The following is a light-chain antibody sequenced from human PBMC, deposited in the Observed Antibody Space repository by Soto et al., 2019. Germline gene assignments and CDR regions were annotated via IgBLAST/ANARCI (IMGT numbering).Light chain of an antibody. CDR3: HQYYTYWT. CDR1: QSISNW. CDR2: DAS. V-gene: IGKV1-5*01. J-gene: IGKJ1*01. Sequence: DIQMTQSPRTLSASVGDRVTITCRASQSISNWLAWYQQTPGKAPRLLIYDASKLESGVPARFSGSGSGTEFTLTISSLQPEDFATYHCHQYYTYWTFAQGTKVDIK.